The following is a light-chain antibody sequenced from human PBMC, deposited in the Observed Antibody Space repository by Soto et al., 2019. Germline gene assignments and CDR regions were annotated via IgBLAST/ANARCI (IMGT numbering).Light chain of an antibody. CDR3: QQSGSSSWT. Sequence: ASTQSQGTLSLSPGARATLSCRASQSVSSSYLAWYQQKPGQAPRLLIYGASSRATGIPDRFSGSGSGTDFTLTISRLEPEDCAVDYCQQSGSSSWTFGQGTKVDIK. V-gene: IGKV3-20*01. CDR2: GAS. J-gene: IGKJ1*01. CDR1: QSVSSSY.